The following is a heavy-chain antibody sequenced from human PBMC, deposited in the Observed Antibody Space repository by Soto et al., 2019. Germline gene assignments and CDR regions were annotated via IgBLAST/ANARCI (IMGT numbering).Heavy chain of an antibody. CDR2: VSTYNGNT. CDR1: GYTFTTYP. D-gene: IGHD6-19*01. Sequence: GASVKVSCKASGYTFTTYPITWVRQAPGHGLEWLGWVSTYNGNTNFAQGLQDRVSMTRDTSTNTAYLELRSLRSDDTALYFCAREGGGWDFDLWGQGTPVKGSS. V-gene: IGHV1-18*01. CDR3: AREGGGWDFDL. J-gene: IGHJ4*02.